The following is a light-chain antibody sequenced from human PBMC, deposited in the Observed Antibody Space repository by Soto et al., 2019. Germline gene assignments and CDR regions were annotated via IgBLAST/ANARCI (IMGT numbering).Light chain of an antibody. Sequence: SYELTQPPSVSVAPGKTARITCGGHNIGSKSVHWYQQKPGQPPVLVIYYDSDRPSGIPERFSGSNSVNTATLTISRVEAGDEADYYCQVWDSSSDHPVFGVGTKVTVL. V-gene: IGLV3-21*04. J-gene: IGLJ3*02. CDR3: QVWDSSSDHPV. CDR2: YDS. CDR1: NIGSKS.